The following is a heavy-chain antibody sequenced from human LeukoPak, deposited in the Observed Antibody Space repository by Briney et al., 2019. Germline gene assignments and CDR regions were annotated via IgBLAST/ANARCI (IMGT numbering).Heavy chain of an antibody. V-gene: IGHV1-58*02. CDR3: AAALNEYSSSSTRYDY. CDR1: GFTFTSSA. J-gene: IGHJ4*02. D-gene: IGHD6-6*01. Sequence: SVKVSCKASGFTFTSSAMQWVRQARGQRLEWIGWIVVGCGNTNYAQKFQERVTITRDMSTSTAYMELSSLRSEDTAVYYCAAALNEYSSSSTRYDYWGQGTLVTVSS. CDR2: IVVGCGNT.